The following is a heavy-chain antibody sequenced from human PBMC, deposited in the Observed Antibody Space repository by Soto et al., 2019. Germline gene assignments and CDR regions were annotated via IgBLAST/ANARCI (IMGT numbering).Heavy chain of an antibody. CDR1: GYTFTSYG. J-gene: IGHJ6*02. D-gene: IGHD5-12*01. Sequence: GASVKVSCKASGYTFTSYGISWVRQAPGQGLEWKGWISAYNGNTNYAQKIQGRVTMTTDTSTSTAYMELRSLRSDDTAVYYCVRDGGGYDLLAPLYYYYYGMDVWGQGTTVTVSS. V-gene: IGHV1-18*01. CDR2: ISAYNGNT. CDR3: VRDGGGYDLLAPLYYYYYGMDV.